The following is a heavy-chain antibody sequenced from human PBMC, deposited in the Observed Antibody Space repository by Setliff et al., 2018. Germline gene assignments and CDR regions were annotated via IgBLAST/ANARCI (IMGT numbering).Heavy chain of an antibody. J-gene: IGHJ5*02. CDR3: ARLFHPDGSAETRRAGPGRLDP. V-gene: IGHV4-34*01. D-gene: IGHD6-6*01. Sequence: SETLSLTCAVYGGPFSAYYWSWIRQPPGEGLEWIGEINHSGRTKYNPSLRSRVTITVDTFKNQISLKLTSVTAADTAVYYCARLFHPDGSAETRRAGPGRLDPWGQGTLVTVSS. CDR2: INHSGRT. CDR1: GGPFSAYY.